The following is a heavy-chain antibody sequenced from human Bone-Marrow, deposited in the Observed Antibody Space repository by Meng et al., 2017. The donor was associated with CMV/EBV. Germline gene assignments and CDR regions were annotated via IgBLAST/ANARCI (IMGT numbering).Heavy chain of an antibody. V-gene: IGHV4-4*02. Sequence: LSGAVVGAAISGSDWWTWVRQPAGKGLEWVGEISHSGSTNYTPSLKSRVTISVDKSKNQFSLKVSSVTAADTAVYYCARNHGKSDFDYWGQGTLVTVSS. CDR3: ARNHGKSDFDY. CDR1: GAAISGSDW. D-gene: IGHD1-14*01. J-gene: IGHJ4*02. CDR2: ISHSGST.